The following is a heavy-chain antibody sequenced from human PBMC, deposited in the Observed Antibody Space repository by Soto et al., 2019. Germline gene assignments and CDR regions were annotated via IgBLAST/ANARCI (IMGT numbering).Heavy chain of an antibody. CDR3: ARVRNPTFGGGIVSWVAEYYFED. Sequence: SETLSLTCTVSGGSISSGGYYWSWIRQHPGKGLEWIGYIYYSGSTYYNPSLKSRVTISVDTSKNQFSLKLSSVTAADTAVYYCARVRNPTFGGGIVSWVAEYYFEDWGQGTRVNVAS. CDR1: GGSISSGGYY. D-gene: IGHD3-16*02. J-gene: IGHJ4*02. V-gene: IGHV4-31*03. CDR2: IYYSGST.